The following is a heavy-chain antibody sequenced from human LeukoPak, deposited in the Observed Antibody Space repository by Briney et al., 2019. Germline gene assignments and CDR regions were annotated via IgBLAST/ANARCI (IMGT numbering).Heavy chain of an antibody. Sequence: SETLSLTCTVSGGSISSYYWSWIRQPPGKGLEWIGYIYYSGSTNYNPSLKSRVTISVDTSKNQFSLKLSSVTAADTAVYYCARDRGGDSSGYGFDYWGQGTLVTVSS. CDR1: GGSISSYY. CDR2: IYYSGST. V-gene: IGHV4-59*01. D-gene: IGHD3-22*01. CDR3: ARDRGGDSSGYGFDY. J-gene: IGHJ4*02.